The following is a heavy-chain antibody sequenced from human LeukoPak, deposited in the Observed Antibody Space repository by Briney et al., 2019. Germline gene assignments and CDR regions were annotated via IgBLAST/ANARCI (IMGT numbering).Heavy chain of an antibody. J-gene: IGHJ4*02. CDR2: INHSGST. V-gene: IGHV4-34*01. CDR1: GGSFSGYY. D-gene: IGHD3-10*01. Sequence: SETLSLTCAVYGGSFSGYYWSSIRQPPGKGLEWIGEINHSGSTNYNPSLKSRVTISVDTSKNQFSLKLSSVTAADTAVYYCARGGVLLWFRELFDYWGQGTLVTVSS. CDR3: ARGGVLLWFRELFDY.